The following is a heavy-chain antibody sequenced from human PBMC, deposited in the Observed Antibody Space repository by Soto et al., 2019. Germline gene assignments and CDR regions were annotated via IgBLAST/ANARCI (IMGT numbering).Heavy chain of an antibody. CDR1: GGSINTFY. Sequence: ATLSLTCTVSGGSINTFYWGWVRQPAGKGLEWIGRIFSSGSTSFNPSLESRVAMSVDTSKNHFSLNLSSVTAADMAVYYCAREGSYSAYNFAHGIQLWSFDLRGQAALGTVSS. CDR2: IFSSGST. J-gene: IGHJ4*02. D-gene: IGHD5-12*01. CDR3: AREGSYSAYNFAHGIQLWSFDL. V-gene: IGHV4-4*07.